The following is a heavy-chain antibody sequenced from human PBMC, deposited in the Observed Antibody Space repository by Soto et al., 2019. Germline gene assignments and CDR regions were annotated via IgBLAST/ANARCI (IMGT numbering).Heavy chain of an antibody. D-gene: IGHD2-2*01. CDR2: IDYSGST. CDR3: AREPIPAANYYGMDV. J-gene: IGHJ6*02. Sequence: QLQLQESGPGLVKPSETLSLTYTVSGGSISSSSYYWGWIRQPPGKGLEWIGGIDYSGSTYYNPSLKSRVTISVDQSKNQFSLKLSTVTAADTAVYYCAREPIPAANYYGMDVWGQGTTVTVSS. V-gene: IGHV4-39*02. CDR1: GGSISSSSYY.